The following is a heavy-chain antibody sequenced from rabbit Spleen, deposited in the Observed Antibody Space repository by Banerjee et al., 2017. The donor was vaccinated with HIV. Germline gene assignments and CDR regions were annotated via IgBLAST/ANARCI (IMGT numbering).Heavy chain of an antibody. CDR3: ARDVDTIYFRLGL. CDR2: IYNGDDST. CDR1: GFDFSGRYW. Sequence: QQQLVESGGGLVKPEASLTLTCTASGFDFSGRYWICWFRQTPGKGPEWIACIYNGDDSTYYASWVNGRFTISKTSSTTMTLQMTSLTAADTATYFCARDVDTIYFRLGLWGPGTLVTVS. D-gene: IGHD1-1*01. V-gene: IGHV1S45*01. J-gene: IGHJ4*01.